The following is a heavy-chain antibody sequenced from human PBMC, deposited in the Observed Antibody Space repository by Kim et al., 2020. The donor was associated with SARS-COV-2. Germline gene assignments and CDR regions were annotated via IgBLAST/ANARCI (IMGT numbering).Heavy chain of an antibody. D-gene: IGHD3-10*01. Sequence: GESLKISCKGSGYSFTSYWIGWVRQMPGKGLEWMGIIYPGDSDTRYSPSFQGQVTISADKSISTAYLQWSSLKASDTAMYYCARLRGAMVRGVIFGYWGQGTLVTVSS. CDR3: ARLRGAMVRGVIFGY. CDR2: IYPGDSDT. CDR1: GYSFTSYW. V-gene: IGHV5-51*01. J-gene: IGHJ4*02.